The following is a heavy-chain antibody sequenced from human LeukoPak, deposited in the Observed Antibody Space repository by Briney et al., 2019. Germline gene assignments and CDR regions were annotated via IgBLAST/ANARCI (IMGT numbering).Heavy chain of an antibody. J-gene: IGHJ4*02. D-gene: IGHD6-19*01. CDR3: AREGAVAGNNYFDY. V-gene: IGHV3-7*05. CDR1: GFSFSSYW. Sequence: GGSLRLSCAASGFSFSSYWMSWVRQAPGGGLECVANINRDGSEQFYVDSVKGRFTISRDNAKNTLYLQMNSLRAEDTAVYYCAREGAVAGNNYFDYWGQGALVTVCS. CDR2: INRDGSEQ.